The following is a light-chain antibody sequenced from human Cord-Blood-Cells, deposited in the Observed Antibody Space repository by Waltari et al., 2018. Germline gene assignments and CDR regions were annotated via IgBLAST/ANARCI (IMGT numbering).Light chain of an antibody. CDR2: EGS. Sequence: QSALTQPASVSGSPGQSITISCTVTSSDVGSYNLVSWYQQHTGKAPKLMIYEGSKRPSGVSNRFSGSKSGNTASLTISGLQAEDEADYYCCSYAGSSNVVFGGGTKLTVL. CDR3: CSYAGSSNVV. V-gene: IGLV2-23*01. CDR1: SSDVGSYNL. J-gene: IGLJ2*01.